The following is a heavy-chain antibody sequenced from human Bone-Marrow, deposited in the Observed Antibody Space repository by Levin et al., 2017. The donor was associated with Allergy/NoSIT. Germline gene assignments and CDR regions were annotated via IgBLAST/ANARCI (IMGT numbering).Heavy chain of an antibody. CDR1: GFNFGDYA. CDR2: IKSNAYGGTT. V-gene: IGHV3-49*03. Sequence: GGSLRLSCTASGFNFGDYAMSWFRQAPGKGLEWVGFIKSNAYGGTTDYAASVKCIFTFSRDDSKSIAYLEMNSLKTEDTAVYYCSRDFGYYYYHGMDVWGQGTTVTVSS. D-gene: IGHD2-15*01. J-gene: IGHJ6*02. CDR3: SRDFGYYYYHGMDV.